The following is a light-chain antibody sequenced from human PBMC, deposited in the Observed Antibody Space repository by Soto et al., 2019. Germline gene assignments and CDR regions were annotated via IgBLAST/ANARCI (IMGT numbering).Light chain of an antibody. V-gene: IGLV2-14*01. CDR3: SSYVTSGTLV. Sequence: QSALTQAASVSGSPGQSITISCTGTSSDIGGSDYVSWYQQHPGKAPKVIIYEVSDRPSGVSDRFSGSKSGNTASLTISGLQADDEADYYCSSYVTSGTLVFGGGTQLTVL. CDR1: SSDIGGSDY. J-gene: IGLJ3*02. CDR2: EVS.